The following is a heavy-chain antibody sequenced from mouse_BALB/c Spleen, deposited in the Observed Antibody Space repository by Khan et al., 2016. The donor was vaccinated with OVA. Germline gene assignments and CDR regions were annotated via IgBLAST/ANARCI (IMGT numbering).Heavy chain of an antibody. J-gene: IGHJ2*01. D-gene: IGHD1-1*01. Sequence: EVQLVESGGGLVQPKGSLKLSCAASGFTFNTYAMNWVRQAPGKGLEWVARVRSKSNNYATYYADSVKDRFTISRDDSQSMLYLQMNNLKTEDTAMYYCVRSYGAFDYWGQGTTLTVSS. CDR1: GFTFNTYA. CDR2: VRSKSNNYAT. V-gene: IGHV10-1*02. CDR3: VRSYGAFDY.